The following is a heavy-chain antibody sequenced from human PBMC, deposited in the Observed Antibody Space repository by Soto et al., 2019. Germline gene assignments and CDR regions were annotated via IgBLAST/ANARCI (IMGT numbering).Heavy chain of an antibody. V-gene: IGHV5-51*01. CDR3: ARPRDGHKGKNYYGMDV. J-gene: IGHJ6*02. CDR2: IYPGDSDT. Sequence: PGESLKISCKGSGYSFTSHWIGWVRQMPGKGLEWMGIIYPGDSDTRYSPSFQGQVTISADKSISTAYLQWSSLKASDTAMYYCARPRDGHKGKNYYGMDVWGQGTTVTVSS. CDR1: GYSFTSHW.